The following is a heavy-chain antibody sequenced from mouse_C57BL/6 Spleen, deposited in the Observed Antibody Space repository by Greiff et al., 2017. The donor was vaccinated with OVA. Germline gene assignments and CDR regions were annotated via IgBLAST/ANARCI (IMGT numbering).Heavy chain of an antibody. CDR1: GYSFTGYF. D-gene: IGHD2-2*01. CDR3: ERGGGYDDAMDY. V-gene: IGHV1-20*01. J-gene: IGHJ4*01. Sequence: VQLQQSGPELVKPGDSVKISCKASGYSFTGYFMNWVMQSHGQSLEWIGRINPYNGDTFYNQKFKGKATLTVDKSSSTAHMELRNLTSEDSEGKYCERGGGYDDAMDYWGQGTSVTVSA. CDR2: INPYNGDT.